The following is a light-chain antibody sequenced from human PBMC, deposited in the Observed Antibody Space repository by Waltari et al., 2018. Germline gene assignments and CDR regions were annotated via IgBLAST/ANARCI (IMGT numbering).Light chain of an antibody. V-gene: IGKV3-20*01. CDR1: QSISKY. CDR3: QQYGTLPAT. J-gene: IGKJ1*01. CDR2: EAT. Sequence: EIRLTQSPGALSLSPGERATLSCTSRQSISKYLAWYQQKPGQAPRHLIYEATIRATGIPCRFSGSGFGTDFSLTISSLEPEDFAVYYCQQYGTLPATFGQGTKVEIK.